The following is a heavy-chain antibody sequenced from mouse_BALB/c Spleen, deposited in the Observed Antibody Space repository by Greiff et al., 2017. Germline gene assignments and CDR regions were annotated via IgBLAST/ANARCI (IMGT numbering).Heavy chain of an antibody. CDR2: IYPGDGDT. J-gene: IGHJ3*01. CDR3: ARSAYGYDGAWFAY. Sequence: QVQLKQSGPELVKPGASVKISCKASGYAFSSSWMNWVKQRPGQGLEWIGRIYPGDGDTNYNGKFKGKATLTADKSSSTAYMQLSSLTSVDSAVYFCARSAYGYDGAWFAYWGQGTLVTVSA. V-gene: IGHV1-82*01. CDR1: GYAFSSSW. D-gene: IGHD2-2*01.